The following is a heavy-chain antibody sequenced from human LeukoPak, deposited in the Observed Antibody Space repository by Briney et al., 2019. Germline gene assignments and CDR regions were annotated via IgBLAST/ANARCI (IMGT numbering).Heavy chain of an antibody. D-gene: IGHD4-17*01. J-gene: IGHJ4*02. CDR3: ARVNYGAKGYFDY. CDR2: IYYSGST. Sequence: SETLSLTCTVSGDSISSYYWGWIRQPPGKGLEWIGSIYYSGSTYYNPSLKSRVTISVDTSKNQFSLKLSSVTAADTAVYYCARVNYGAKGYFDYWGQGTLVTVSS. CDR1: GDSISSYY. V-gene: IGHV4-39*07.